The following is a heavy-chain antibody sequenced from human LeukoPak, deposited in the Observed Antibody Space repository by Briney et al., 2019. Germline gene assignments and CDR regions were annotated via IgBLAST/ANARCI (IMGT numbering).Heavy chain of an antibody. Sequence: GGSLRLSCTASGFSFGDYAISWFRQAPGKGLEWIGFIRSRAYGGTTEHAASVKGRFTISRDDSKSIAYLQMNSLRTEDTAVYYCTRLVGYCSGGSCYEKVVFHYWGQGTLVTVSS. J-gene: IGHJ4*02. CDR3: TRLVGYCSGGSCYEKVVFHY. CDR1: GFSFGDYA. CDR2: IRSRAYGGTT. V-gene: IGHV3-49*03. D-gene: IGHD2-15*01.